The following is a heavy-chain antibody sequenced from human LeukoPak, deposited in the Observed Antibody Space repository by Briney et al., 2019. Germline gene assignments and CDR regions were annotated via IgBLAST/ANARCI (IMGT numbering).Heavy chain of an antibody. CDR1: GFAFTTYG. CDR2: IGGSGTRT. D-gene: IGHD2-2*03. CDR3: AKDSGWILFDD. V-gene: IGHV3-23*01. J-gene: IGHJ4*02. Sequence: GGSLRLSCSASGFAFTTYGMNWVRQAPGKGLEWVSGIGGSGTRTYYADSVKGRFTISRDNSKNTLYLQMNSLRDEDTAVYYCAKDSGWILFDDWGQGTLVTVSS.